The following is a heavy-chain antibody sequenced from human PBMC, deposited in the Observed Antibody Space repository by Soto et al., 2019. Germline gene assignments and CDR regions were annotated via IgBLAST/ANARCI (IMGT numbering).Heavy chain of an antibody. CDR3: SIPWSGSRKTDY. D-gene: IGHD3-10*01. CDR1: GFTFSSYW. CDR2: INSDGSST. J-gene: IGHJ4*02. Sequence: GGSLRLSCAASGFTFSSYWMHWVRQAPGKGLVWVSRINSDGSSTSYADSVKGRFTISRDNAKNTLYLQMNSLRAEDTAVYYCSIPWSGSRKTDYWGQGTLVTVSS. V-gene: IGHV3-74*01.